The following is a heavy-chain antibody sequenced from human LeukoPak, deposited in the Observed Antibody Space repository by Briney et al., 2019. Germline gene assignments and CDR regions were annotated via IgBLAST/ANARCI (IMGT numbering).Heavy chain of an antibody. CDR3: ASHGGHDYFDY. D-gene: IGHD5-12*01. J-gene: IGHJ4*02. V-gene: IGHV3-11*06. CDR1: GLTFSDYY. CDR2: ISSSSGYT. Sequence: PGGSLRLSCAASGLTFSDYYMSWIRQAPGKGLEWVSYISSSSGYTKYADSVKGRFTISRDNAKNSLYLQMNSLRAEDTAVYYCASHGGHDYFDYWGREPWSPSPQ.